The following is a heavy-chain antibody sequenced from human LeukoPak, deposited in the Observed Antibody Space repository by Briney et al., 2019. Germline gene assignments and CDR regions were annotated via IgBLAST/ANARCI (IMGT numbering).Heavy chain of an antibody. V-gene: IGHV1-2*02. Sequence: ASVIVSCTPSRYTYPRYYMHWVGRAPAQRLEWMGWINPNSGGTNYAQKFQGRVTITRDTSISTAYMELNRLRSDDTAVYYCATNFDLLSYFDYWGQGTLVTVSS. J-gene: IGHJ4*02. D-gene: IGHD3-9*01. CDR3: ATNFDLLSYFDY. CDR2: INPNSGGT. CDR1: RYTYPRYY.